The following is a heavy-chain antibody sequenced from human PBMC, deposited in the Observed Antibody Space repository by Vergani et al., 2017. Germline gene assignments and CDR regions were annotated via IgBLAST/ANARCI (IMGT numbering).Heavy chain of an antibody. CDR2: TWYDGNNK. Sequence: QVQLVESGGGVVQPGRSLRLSCAASGFTFNQYGMHWVRQAPGKGLEWVAVTWYDGNNKQYADSVKGRFTISRDNSKSTMYLQMNSLRDEDTGVYYCARVFWGSNSDYWGQGTLVTVSS. V-gene: IGHV3-33*01. CDR3: ARVFWGSNSDY. CDR1: GFTFNQYG. D-gene: IGHD6-13*01. J-gene: IGHJ4*02.